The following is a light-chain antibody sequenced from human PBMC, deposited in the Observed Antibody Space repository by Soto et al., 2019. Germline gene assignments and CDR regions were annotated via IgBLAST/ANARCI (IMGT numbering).Light chain of an antibody. J-gene: IGLJ1*01. CDR1: SSDVGAYNF. V-gene: IGLV2-8*01. CDR2: EVT. Sequence: QSALTQPPSASGSPGQSVTISCTGTSSDVGAYNFVSWYQQHPGNAPKLIIYEVTKRPSGVPERFSGSKSGNTASLTVSGLQAEDEADYYCSSYAGSNNYVFGTGTKVTVL. CDR3: SSYAGSNNYV.